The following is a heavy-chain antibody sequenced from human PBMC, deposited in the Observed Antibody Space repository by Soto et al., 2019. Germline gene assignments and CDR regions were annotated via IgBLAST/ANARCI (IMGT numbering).Heavy chain of an antibody. CDR3: ARQGYYYYYYMDV. Sequence: QLQLQESGPGLVKPSETLSLTCTVSGGSISSSSYYWGWIRQPPGKGLEWIGSIYYGGSTYYNPSRKRRVTLPVETTKNQFSLKLSSVAPADTAVYYCARQGYYYYYYMDVWGKGTTVTVSS. V-gene: IGHV4-39*01. CDR1: GGSISSSSYY. CDR2: IYYGGST. J-gene: IGHJ6*03.